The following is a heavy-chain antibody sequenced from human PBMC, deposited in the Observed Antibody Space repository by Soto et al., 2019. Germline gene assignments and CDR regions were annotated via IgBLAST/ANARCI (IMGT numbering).Heavy chain of an antibody. CDR1: GGSFSGYY. CDR3: ARANIVVVPAANGAFDI. Sequence: SETLSLTCAVYGGSFSGYYWSWIRQPPGKGLEWIGEINHSGSTNYNPSLKSRVTISVDTSKNQFSLKLSSVTAADTAVYYCARANIVVVPAANGAFDIWGQGTMVTVSS. D-gene: IGHD2-2*01. J-gene: IGHJ3*02. V-gene: IGHV4-34*01. CDR2: INHSGST.